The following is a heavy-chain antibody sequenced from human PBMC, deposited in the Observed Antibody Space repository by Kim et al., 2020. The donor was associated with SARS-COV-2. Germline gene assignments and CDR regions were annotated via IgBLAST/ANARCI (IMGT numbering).Heavy chain of an antibody. CDR3: ARPTKPGYSSSWYGAFDI. CDR2: IYPGDSDT. V-gene: IGHV5-51*01. D-gene: IGHD6-13*01. CDR1: GYSFTSYW. Sequence: GESLKISCKGSGYSFTSYWIGWVRQMPGKGLEWMGIIYPGDSDTRYSPSFQGQVTISADKSISTAYLQWSSLKASDTAMYYCARPTKPGYSSSWYGAFDIWGQGTMVTVSS. J-gene: IGHJ3*02.